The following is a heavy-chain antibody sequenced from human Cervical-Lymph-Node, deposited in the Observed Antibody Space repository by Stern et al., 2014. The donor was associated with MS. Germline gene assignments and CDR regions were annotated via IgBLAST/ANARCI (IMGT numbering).Heavy chain of an antibody. J-gene: IGHJ4*02. CDR3: ARGMKTFGGVIVTLDY. CDR2: IIPIFGTT. D-gene: IGHD3-16*02. V-gene: IGHV1-69*01. Sequence: QMQLVQSGAEVKKPGSSVKVSCKASAGTFSSYAIGWVRQAPGQGLEWIGQIIPIFGTTNYGQKFQARLTITADESASTAYMELSSLRSEDTAVYYCARGMKTFGGVIVTLDYWGRGTLVTVSS. CDR1: AGTFSSYA.